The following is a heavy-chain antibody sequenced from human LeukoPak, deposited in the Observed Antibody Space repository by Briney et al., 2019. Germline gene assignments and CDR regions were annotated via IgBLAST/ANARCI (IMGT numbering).Heavy chain of an antibody. J-gene: IGHJ3*02. V-gene: IGHV3-7*01. Sequence: GGSLRLSCVASGFTFSAYWMTWVRQAPGKGLDWVANIRLDGSENYYVDSVRGRFTISRDNAKNPLYLQMNSLRAEDTAVYYCARRARYCTSASCDPIGAFDIWGQGTMVTVSS. CDR2: IRLDGSEN. CDR3: ARRARYCTSASCDPIGAFDI. D-gene: IGHD2-2*01. CDR1: GFTFSAYW.